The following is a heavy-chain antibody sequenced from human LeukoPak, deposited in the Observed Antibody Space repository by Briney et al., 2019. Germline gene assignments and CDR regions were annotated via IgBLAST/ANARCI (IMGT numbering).Heavy chain of an antibody. V-gene: IGHV3-23*01. Sequence: GGSLRLSCAVSGFTFRTYGMSWVRQAPGKGLEWVSAISDNGERTYYADSVKGRFTISRDNSKSTLYLQMNSLRAEDTAVYYCAKERGPSKPFDYWGQGTLVTVSS. J-gene: IGHJ4*02. CDR2: ISDNGERT. CDR3: AKERGPSKPFDY. D-gene: IGHD2-15*01. CDR1: GFTFRTYG.